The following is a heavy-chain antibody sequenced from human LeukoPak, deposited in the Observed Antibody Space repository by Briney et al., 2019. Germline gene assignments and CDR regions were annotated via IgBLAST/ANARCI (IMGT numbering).Heavy chain of an antibody. Sequence: GGSLRLSCAASGFTFGSCWMNWVRQTPGKGLEWVANINQDGSQKFYVDSVKGRFTISRDNAKNSLSLQMNSLRAEDTAVYYCATPLDYYDSSGYHQGGDWGQGTLVTVSS. CDR1: GFTFGSCW. D-gene: IGHD3-22*01. J-gene: IGHJ4*02. V-gene: IGHV3-7*03. CDR2: INQDGSQK. CDR3: ATPLDYYDSSGYHQGGD.